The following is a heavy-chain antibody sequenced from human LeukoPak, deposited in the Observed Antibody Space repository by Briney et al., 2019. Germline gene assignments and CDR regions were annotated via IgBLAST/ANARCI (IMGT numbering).Heavy chain of an antibody. CDR3: ARDRWVQLWSDAFDI. Sequence: TPSETLSLTCTASGVSITTYYWSWIRQPAGKGLEWIGHIYTSGSTNYNPSLKSRVTMSVDTSKNQFSLKLSSVTAADTAVYYCARDRWVQLWSDAFDIWGQGKMVTVSS. CDR1: GVSITTYY. CDR2: IYTSGST. J-gene: IGHJ3*02. D-gene: IGHD5-18*01. V-gene: IGHV4-4*07.